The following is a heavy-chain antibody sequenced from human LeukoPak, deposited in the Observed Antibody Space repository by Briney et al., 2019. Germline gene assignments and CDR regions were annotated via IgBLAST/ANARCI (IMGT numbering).Heavy chain of an antibody. CDR1: GYSFTGYY. D-gene: IGHD2-21*02. Sequence: ASVKVSCKASGYSFTGYYLHWVRQAPGQGLEWIGWIYPNNDDTNYAQKFQGRVIMTRDTSIRTAYMELYSLRSDDTAVYYCARDPFVVATAIPIHYFDYWGQGTLVTVSS. CDR3: ARDPFVVATAIPIHYFDY. CDR2: IYPNNDDT. V-gene: IGHV1-2*02. J-gene: IGHJ4*02.